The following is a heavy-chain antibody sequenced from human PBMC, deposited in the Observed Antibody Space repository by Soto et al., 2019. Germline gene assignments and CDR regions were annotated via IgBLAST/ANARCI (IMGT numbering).Heavy chain of an antibody. J-gene: IGHJ4*02. Sequence: QVQLQESGPGLVKPSETLSLTCSVSGGSIRNVYWSWIRQPPGKGLEWIGFIFHSGNTKYNPSLKSRVTIAVDTSKNQFSLSLKSVTAADTAVYFCARAHAPTLPFDNWGQGTLVTVSS. D-gene: IGHD2-15*01. CDR1: GGSIRNVY. CDR2: IFHSGNT. V-gene: IGHV4-59*01. CDR3: ARAHAPTLPFDN.